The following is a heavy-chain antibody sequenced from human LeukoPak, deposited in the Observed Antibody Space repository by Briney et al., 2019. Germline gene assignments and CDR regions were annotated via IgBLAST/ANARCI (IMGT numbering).Heavy chain of an antibody. V-gene: IGHV1-2*02. CDR2: IHPNYGGT. Sequence: ASVKVSCKASGYTFTGYYIHWVRQAPGQGLEWMGWIHPNYGGTDSAQKFQGRVTMTRDTSINTAYMEVSRLRSDDTAVYYCVRDQRGSHFDYWGQGTLVTVSS. CDR1: GYTFTGYY. J-gene: IGHJ4*02. D-gene: IGHD1-26*01. CDR3: VRDQRGSHFDY.